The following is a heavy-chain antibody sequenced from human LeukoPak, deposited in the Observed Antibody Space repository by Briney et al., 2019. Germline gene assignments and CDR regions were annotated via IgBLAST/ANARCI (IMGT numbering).Heavy chain of an antibody. CDR2: IYYSGST. D-gene: IGHD6-19*01. CDR3: ARDTAVSGGNFDY. Sequence: SETLSLTCTVSGGSISSYYWSWIRQPPGKGLECIGYIYYSGSTNYNPSLKSRVTITVDTSKNQFSLQLNSVTPEDTAVYYCARDTAVSGGNFDYWGQGTLVTVSS. CDR1: GGSISSYY. V-gene: IGHV4-59*12. J-gene: IGHJ4*02.